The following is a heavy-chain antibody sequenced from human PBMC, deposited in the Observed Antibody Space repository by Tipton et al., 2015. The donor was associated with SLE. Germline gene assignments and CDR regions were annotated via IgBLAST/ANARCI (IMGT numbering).Heavy chain of an antibody. Sequence: TLSLTCAVYGGSFSGYYWSWIRQPPGKGPEWIGEINHSGSTNYNPSLKSRVTISVDTSKNQFSLKLSSVTAADTAVYYCARGKAFDIWGQGTMVTVSS. V-gene: IGHV4-34*01. CDR2: INHSGST. CDR3: ARGKAFDI. J-gene: IGHJ3*02. CDR1: GGSFSGYY.